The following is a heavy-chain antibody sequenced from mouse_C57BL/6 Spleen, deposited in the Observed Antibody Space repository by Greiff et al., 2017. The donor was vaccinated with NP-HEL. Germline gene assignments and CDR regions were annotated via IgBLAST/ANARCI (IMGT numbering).Heavy chain of an antibody. Sequence: VQLQQSGAELVRPGTSVKMSCKASGYTFTNYWIGWAKQRPGHGLEWIGDIYPGGGYTNYNEKFKGKATLTADKSSSTAYMQFSSLTSEESAIYYWARGGGGINITTVVATPYYYAMDYWGQGTSVTVSS. V-gene: IGHV1-63*01. D-gene: IGHD1-1*01. CDR2: IYPGGGYT. J-gene: IGHJ4*01. CDR1: GYTFTNYW. CDR3: ARGGGGINITTVVATPYYYAMDY.